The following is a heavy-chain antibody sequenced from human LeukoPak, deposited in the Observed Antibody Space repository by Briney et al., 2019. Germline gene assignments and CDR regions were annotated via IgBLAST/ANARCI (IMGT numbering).Heavy chain of an antibody. J-gene: IGHJ4*02. CDR2: INPNSGGT. D-gene: IGHD5-18*01. CDR3: ARIQPGSGDFDY. V-gene: IGHV1-2*06. CDR1: GYTFTGYY. Sequence: APVKVSCKASGYTFTGYYMHWVRQAPGQGLEWMGRINPNSGGTNYAQKFQGRVTMTRDTSISTAYMELSRLRSDDTAVYYCARIQPGSGDFDYWGQGTLVTVSS.